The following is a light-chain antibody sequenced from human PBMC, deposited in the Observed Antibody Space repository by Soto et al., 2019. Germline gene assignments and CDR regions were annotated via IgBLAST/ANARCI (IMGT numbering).Light chain of an antibody. CDR2: DVS. V-gene: IGKV1-5*01. CDR1: QSINNL. Sequence: DIQMSQSPSTLSASVGDRVTITCWASQSINNLLAWYQQKPGKAPKFLIYDVSTLESGVPSRFSGSGSGTEFTLTISSLQPEDFATYYCQQYDSYPLTFGGGTKVDI. CDR3: QQYDSYPLT. J-gene: IGKJ4*01.